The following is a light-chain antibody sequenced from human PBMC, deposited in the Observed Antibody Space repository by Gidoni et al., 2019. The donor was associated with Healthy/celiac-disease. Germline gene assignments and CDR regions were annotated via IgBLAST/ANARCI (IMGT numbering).Light chain of an antibody. CDR1: QSVSSY. CDR3: QQRSNWPYS. Sequence: IVSTQSPATLSLSPGERATLSCRASQSVSSYLAWYQQKPGQAPRLLIYDASNRATGIPARFSGSGSGTDFTLTISSLEPEDFAVYYCQQRSNWPYSFGQGTKLEIK. CDR2: DAS. V-gene: IGKV3-11*01. J-gene: IGKJ2*03.